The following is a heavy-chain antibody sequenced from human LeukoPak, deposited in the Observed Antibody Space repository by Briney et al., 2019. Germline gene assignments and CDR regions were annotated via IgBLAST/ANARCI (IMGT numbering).Heavy chain of an antibody. CDR3: ARAPSYMATIAYFDY. V-gene: IGHV4-34*01. D-gene: IGHD5-24*01. CDR1: GGSFSGYY. Sequence: SETLSLTCAVYGGSFSGYYWSWIRQPPGKGLEWIGEINHSGSTNYNPSLKSRVTISVDTSKKQFSLKLSSVTAADTAVYYCARAPSYMATIAYFDYWGQGTLVTVSS. CDR2: INHSGST. J-gene: IGHJ4*02.